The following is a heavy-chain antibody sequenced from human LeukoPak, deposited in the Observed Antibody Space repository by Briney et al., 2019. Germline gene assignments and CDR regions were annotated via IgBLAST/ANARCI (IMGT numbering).Heavy chain of an antibody. J-gene: IGHJ6*02. V-gene: IGHV3-7*04. CDR3: ARVGSGSYYSYYYYGMDV. Sequence: GGSLRLSCAASGFTFSSYSTNWVRQAPGKGLERVANIKQDGSEKYYVDSVKGRFTISRDNAKNSLYLQMNSLRAEDTAVYYCARVGSGSYYSYYYYGMDVWGQGTTVTVSS. CDR1: GFTFSSYS. D-gene: IGHD3-10*01. CDR2: IKQDGSEK.